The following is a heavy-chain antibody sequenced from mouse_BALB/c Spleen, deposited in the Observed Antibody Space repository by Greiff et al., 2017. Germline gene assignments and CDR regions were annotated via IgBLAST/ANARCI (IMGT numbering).Heavy chain of an antibody. D-gene: IGHD2-3*01. CDR2: ISSGGSYT. CDR3: ARGDGYFDY. J-gene: IGHJ2*01. CDR1: GFTFSSYG. V-gene: IGHV5-6*01. Sequence: EVHLVESGGDLVKPGGSLKLSCAASGFTFSSYGMSWVRQTPDKRLEWVATISSGGSYTYYPDTVKGRFTISRDNPKNTLFLQMTSLRSEDTAMYYCARGDGYFDYWGQGTTLTVSS.